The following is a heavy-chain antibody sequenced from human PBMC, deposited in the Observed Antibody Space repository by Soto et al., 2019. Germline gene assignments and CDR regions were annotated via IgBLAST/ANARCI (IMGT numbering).Heavy chain of an antibody. CDR2: MYTSGIT. CDR1: GDSVSGYY. V-gene: IGHV4-4*07. CDR3: ERDDKGASAAMLY. D-gene: IGHD2-2*01. J-gene: IGHJ1*01. Sequence: PSETLSLTCTVSGDSVSGYYWYWIRQPAGKGLEWIGRMYTSGITNYSPSLKSRVTMSVDTSKNQFSLKLTSVTAADTAVYYCERDDKGASAAMLYWGQGTLVTVSS.